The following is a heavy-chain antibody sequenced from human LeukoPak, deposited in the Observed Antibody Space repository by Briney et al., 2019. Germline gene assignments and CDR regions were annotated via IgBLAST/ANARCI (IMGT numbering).Heavy chain of an antibody. CDR1: GGSINSFY. J-gene: IGHJ2*01. D-gene: IGHD2-15*01. CDR3: ASASPSGYSSVYWYFDL. Sequence: SETLSLTCTVSGGSINSFYWSWIRRPPGRGWSGLAISITVTSITVGVPSTILPSRVESPYADRSRNQVSLKMTSVTSADTAVYYCASASPSGYSSVYWYFDLWGRGALITVSS. V-gene: IGHV4-59*12. CDR2: SITVTSITVGVP.